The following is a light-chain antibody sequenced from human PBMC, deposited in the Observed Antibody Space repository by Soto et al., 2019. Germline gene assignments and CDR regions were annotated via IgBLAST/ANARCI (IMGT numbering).Light chain of an antibody. Sequence: QSALTQPPSASGSPGQSVTISCTGSSSDVGDYNYVSWYQQPPGKAPKLIIYEVSKRPSEVPDRFSGSKSGNTASLIISGLQAEDEADYYCSSFTGGSTSYVFGTGTKLTVL. V-gene: IGLV2-8*01. CDR3: SSFTGGSTSYV. J-gene: IGLJ1*01. CDR1: SSDVGDYNY. CDR2: EVS.